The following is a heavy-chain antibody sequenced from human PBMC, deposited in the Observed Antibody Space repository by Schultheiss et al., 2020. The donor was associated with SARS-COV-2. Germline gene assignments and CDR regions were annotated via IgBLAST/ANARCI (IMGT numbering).Heavy chain of an antibody. Sequence: GGSLRLSCAASGFTFSSYAMSWVRQAPGKGLEWVSYISSSSSYIYYADSVKGRFTISRDNAKNSLYLQMNSLRAEDTAVYYCARDRDSDYWGQGTLVTVSS. CDR3: ARDRDSDY. V-gene: IGHV3-21*05. J-gene: IGHJ4*02. CDR2: ISSSSSYI. CDR1: GFTFSSYA.